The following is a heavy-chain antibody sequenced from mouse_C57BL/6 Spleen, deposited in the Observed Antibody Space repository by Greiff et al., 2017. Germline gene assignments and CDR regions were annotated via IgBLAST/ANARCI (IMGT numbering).Heavy chain of an antibody. CDR1: GFTFSSYG. CDR3: ARLGYVGSSWVAY. CDR2: ISSGGSYT. J-gene: IGHJ3*01. V-gene: IGHV5-6*01. D-gene: IGHD2-3*01. Sequence: EVKVVESGGDLVKPGGSLKLSCAASGFTFSSYGMSWVRQTPDKRLEWVATISSGGSYTYYPDSVKGRFTISRDTAKNTLYLQMSTLKSVDTAMYYCARLGYVGSSWVAYWGQGTLVTVSA.